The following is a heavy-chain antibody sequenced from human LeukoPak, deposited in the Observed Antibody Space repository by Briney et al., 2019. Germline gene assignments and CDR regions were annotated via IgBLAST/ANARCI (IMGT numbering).Heavy chain of an antibody. CDR3: ARPDCSGGSCYDFDY. J-gene: IGHJ4*02. D-gene: IGHD2-15*01. CDR2: IYYSGST. CDR1: GGSISSSSYY. Sequence: SETLSLTCTVSGGSISSSSYYWGWIRQPPGKGLEWIGSIYYSGSTYYNPSLKSRVTISVDTSKNQFSLKLSFVTAADTAVYYCARPDCSGGSCYDFDYWGQGTLVTVSS. V-gene: IGHV4-39*01.